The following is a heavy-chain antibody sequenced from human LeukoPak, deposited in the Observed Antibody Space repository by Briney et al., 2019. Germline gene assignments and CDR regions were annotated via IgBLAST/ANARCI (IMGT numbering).Heavy chain of an antibody. J-gene: IGHJ4*02. CDR3: ARGTELLRFLGWLLI. D-gene: IGHD3-3*01. CDR1: GYTFTGYY. V-gene: IGHV1-2*02. Sequence: GASVKVSCKASGYTFTGYYMHWVRQAPGQGLEWMGWINPNSGGTNYAQKFQGRVTMTRDTSISTAYMELSRLRSDDTAVYYCARGTELLRFLGWLLIWGQGTLVTVSS. CDR2: INPNSGGT.